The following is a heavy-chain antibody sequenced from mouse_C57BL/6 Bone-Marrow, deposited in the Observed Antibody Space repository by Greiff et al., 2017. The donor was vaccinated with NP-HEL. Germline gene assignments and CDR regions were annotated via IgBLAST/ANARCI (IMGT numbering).Heavy chain of an antibody. V-gene: IGHV1-18*01. CDR3: ARRQLRLREFAY. CDR1: GYTFTDYN. J-gene: IGHJ3*01. Sequence: VQLQQSGPELVKPGASVKIPCKASGYTFTDYNMDWVKQSHGKSLEWIGDINPNNGGTIYNQKFKGKATLTVDKSSSTAYMELRSLTSEDTAVYYCARRQLRLREFAYWGQGTLVTVSA. D-gene: IGHD3-2*02. CDR2: INPNNGGT.